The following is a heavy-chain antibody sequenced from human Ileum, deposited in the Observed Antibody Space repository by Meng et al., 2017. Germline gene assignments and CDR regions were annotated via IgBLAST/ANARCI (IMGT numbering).Heavy chain of an antibody. V-gene: IGHV4-31*03. J-gene: IGHJ5*02. D-gene: IGHD3-16*01. CDR1: GSSMHTVGYI. Sequence: YTGSGSSMHTVGYIRSWIRTRPGQGLGWIRYVYYCGTNYYNPNLKPRLAISIATSNNQFSLQLSLMTAADTAAYYCECVRSGVSGVYGWFDPWGQGTLVTVSS. CDR3: ECVRSGVSGVYGWFDP. CDR2: VYYCGTN.